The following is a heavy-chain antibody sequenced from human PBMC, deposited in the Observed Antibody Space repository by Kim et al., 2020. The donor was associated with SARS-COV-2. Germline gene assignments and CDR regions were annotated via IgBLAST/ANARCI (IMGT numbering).Heavy chain of an antibody. D-gene: IGHD3-10*01. CDR1: GGSISSYY. CDR3: ARGGGSGSYYIPYYYYGMDV. V-gene: IGHV4-59*01. Sequence: SETLSLTCTVSGGSISSYYWSWIRQPPGKGLEWIGYIYYSGSTNYNPSLKSRVTISVDTSKNQFSLKLSSVTAADTAVYYCARGGGSGSYYIPYYYYGMDVWGQGTTVTVSS. J-gene: IGHJ6*02. CDR2: IYYSGST.